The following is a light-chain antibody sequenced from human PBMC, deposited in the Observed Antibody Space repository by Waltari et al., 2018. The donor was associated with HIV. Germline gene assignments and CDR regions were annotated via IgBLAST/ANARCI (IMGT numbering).Light chain of an antibody. J-gene: IGLJ3*02. CDR2: RNN. Sequence: QSVMTQPPSASGTPGQRVTISCSGSSSNIGRNYVNWYQQLPGTTPKLLIYRNNPRRLGVPDRVSGSKSGTSASLAISGLRSEDEADYYCAAWDDSLSGSWVFGGGTQVTVL. CDR1: SSNIGRNY. V-gene: IGLV1-47*01. CDR3: AAWDDSLSGSWV.